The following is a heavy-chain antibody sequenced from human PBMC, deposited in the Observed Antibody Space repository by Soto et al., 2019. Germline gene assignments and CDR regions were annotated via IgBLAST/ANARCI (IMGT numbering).Heavy chain of an antibody. J-gene: IGHJ4*02. V-gene: IGHV3-64*01. CDR1: GFTFSTYA. Sequence: HPGGSLRLSCAASGFTFSTYAMHWVRQAPGKGLEYVSAISSNGGSTYYANSVKGRFTISRDNSKNTLYLQMGSLRAEDMAVYYCAREYCSSTSCLFDYWGQGTLVTVSS. D-gene: IGHD2-2*01. CDR2: ISSNGGST. CDR3: AREYCSSTSCLFDY.